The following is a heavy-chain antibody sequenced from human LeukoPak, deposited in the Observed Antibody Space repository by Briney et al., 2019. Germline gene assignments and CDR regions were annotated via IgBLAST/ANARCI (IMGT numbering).Heavy chain of an antibody. D-gene: IGHD3-22*01. J-gene: IGHJ6*02. Sequence: SQTLSLTCTVSGGSLSSGGYYWSWIRQHPGTGLEWIGYIYYSGSTYYNPSLKSRVTISVDTSKNQFSLKLSSVTAADTAVYYCASRITMIVGGYYNYGMDVWGQGTTVTVSS. CDR3: ASRITMIVGGYYNYGMDV. CDR2: IYYSGST. CDR1: GGSLSSGGYY. V-gene: IGHV4-31*03.